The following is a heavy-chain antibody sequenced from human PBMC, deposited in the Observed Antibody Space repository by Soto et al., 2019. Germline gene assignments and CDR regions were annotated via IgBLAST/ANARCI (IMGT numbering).Heavy chain of an antibody. CDR1: GFTFSSYN. CDR3: ARDSRNYDYYMDV. J-gene: IGHJ6*03. V-gene: IGHV3-48*01. CDR2: ISLSSSTI. Sequence: EVQLVESGGGLVQPGGSLRLSCAASGFTFSSYNMNWVRQAPGKGLEWISDISLSSSTIFYADSVKGRFTISRDNAKNSLYLQRNSLKAEDTAVYYCARDSRNYDYYMDVWGKGTTVTVSS.